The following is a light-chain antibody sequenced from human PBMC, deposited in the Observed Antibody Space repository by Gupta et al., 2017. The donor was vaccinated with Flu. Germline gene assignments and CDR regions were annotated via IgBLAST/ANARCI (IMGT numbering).Light chain of an antibody. CDR3: QQYHTFPWT. V-gene: IGKV1D-8*01. CDR2: AAS. Sequence: VIWMTQSPSLLSASTGDRVTINCRMSQDISSYLAWYQQKPGKAPGLLIFAASTLQSGVPSRFSGSGSGTDFTLTISRLQSEDFATYYCQQYHTFPWTFGQGTKVEIK. J-gene: IGKJ1*01. CDR1: QDISSY.